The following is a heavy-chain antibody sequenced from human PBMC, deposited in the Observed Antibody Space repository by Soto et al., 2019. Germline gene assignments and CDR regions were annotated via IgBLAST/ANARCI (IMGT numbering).Heavy chain of an antibody. Sequence: QVQLVESGGGVVQPGRSLRLSCAASGFTFSSYGMHWVRQAPGKGLEWVAVIWYDGSNKYYADSVKGRFTISRDNSKNTLYLQMNGRRAEDTAGYYCARAGLGVVYYYYGMDVWGQGTTVTVSS. CDR1: GFTFSSYG. J-gene: IGHJ6*02. V-gene: IGHV3-33*01. CDR3: ARAGLGVVYYYYGMDV. CDR2: IWYDGSNK. D-gene: IGHD2-8*02.